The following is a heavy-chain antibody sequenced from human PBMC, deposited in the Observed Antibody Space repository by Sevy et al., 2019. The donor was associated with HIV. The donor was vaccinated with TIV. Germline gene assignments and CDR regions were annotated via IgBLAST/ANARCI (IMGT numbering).Heavy chain of an antibody. J-gene: IGHJ4*02. CDR1: GFTFSSYW. CDR2: IKQDGSEK. D-gene: IGHD3-9*01. V-gene: IGHV3-7*01. CDR3: ARNKDVLRYFESSFDY. Sequence: GGSLRLSCAASGFTFSSYWMSWVRQSPGKGLEWVANIKQDGSEKYYVDSVKGRFTISRDNAKNSLYLQMNSLRAEDTAVYYCARNKDVLRYFESSFDYWGQGTLVTVSS.